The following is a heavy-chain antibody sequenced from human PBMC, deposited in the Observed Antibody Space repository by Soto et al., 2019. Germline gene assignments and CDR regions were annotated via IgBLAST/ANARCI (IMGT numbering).Heavy chain of an antibody. CDR1: GGTFSSYA. CDR3: ARDSEGATSNYYGMDV. D-gene: IGHD1-26*01. J-gene: IGHJ6*02. CDR2: IIPIFGTA. Sequence: ASVKVSCKASGGTFSSYAISWVRQAPGQGLEWMGGIIPIFGTANYAQKFQGRVTITADKSTSTAYMELSSLRSEDTAVYYCARDSEGATSNYYGMDVWGQGTTVTVSS. V-gene: IGHV1-69*06.